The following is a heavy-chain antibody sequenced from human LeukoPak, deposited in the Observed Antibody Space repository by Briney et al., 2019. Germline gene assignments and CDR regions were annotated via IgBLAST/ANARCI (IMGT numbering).Heavy chain of an antibody. CDR2: IYYSGST. CDR1: GGSISSGDYY. Sequence: SETLSLTCTVSGGSISSGDYYWSWIRQSPGKGLEWIGYIYYSGSTYYNPSLKSRVTISVDTSKNQFSLKLSSVTAADTAVYYCARDRSGYGAFDIWGQGTMVTVSS. V-gene: IGHV4-30-4*01. J-gene: IGHJ3*02. CDR3: ARDRSGYGAFDI. D-gene: IGHD3-22*01.